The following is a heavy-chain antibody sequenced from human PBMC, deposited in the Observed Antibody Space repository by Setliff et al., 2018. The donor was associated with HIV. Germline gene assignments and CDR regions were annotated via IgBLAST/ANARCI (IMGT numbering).Heavy chain of an antibody. J-gene: IGHJ4*02. D-gene: IGHD2-2*01. Sequence: GGSLRLSCTAPGFNFMFFAMSWVRQAPGKGLEWVSGISGSNSRTDYVDSVKGRFTISRDKSKNTLYLQLNSLRAEDTAVYYCAKCQRGSSPRTDYYSDYWGQGSLVTVSS. CDR2: ISGSNSRT. CDR1: GFNFMFFA. CDR3: AKCQRGSSPRTDYYSDY. V-gene: IGHV3-23*01.